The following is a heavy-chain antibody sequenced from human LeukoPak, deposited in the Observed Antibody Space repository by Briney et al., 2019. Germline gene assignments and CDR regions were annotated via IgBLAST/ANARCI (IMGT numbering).Heavy chain of an antibody. D-gene: IGHD6-13*01. CDR2: INHSGST. J-gene: IGHJ4*02. Sequence: SETLSLTCAVYGGSFSGYYWSWIRQPPGKGLEWIGEINHSGSTNYNPSLKSRVTISVDTSKNQLSLKLSSVTAADTAVYYCARSQIAAAGHIDYWGQGTLVTVSS. CDR1: GGSFSGYY. CDR3: ARSQIAAAGHIDY. V-gene: IGHV4-34*01.